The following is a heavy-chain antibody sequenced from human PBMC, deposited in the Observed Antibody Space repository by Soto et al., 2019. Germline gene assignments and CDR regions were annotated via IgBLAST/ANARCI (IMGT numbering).Heavy chain of an antibody. Sequence: GASVKVSCKASGGTFSSYTISWVRQAPGQGLEWMGRIIPILGIANYAQKFQGRVTITADKSTSTAYMELSSLRSEDTAVYYCARVPIVVVPAAIQNLYFDYWGQGTLVTVSS. J-gene: IGHJ4*02. CDR1: GGTFSSYT. V-gene: IGHV1-69*02. D-gene: IGHD2-2*01. CDR3: ARVPIVVVPAAIQNLYFDY. CDR2: IIPILGIA.